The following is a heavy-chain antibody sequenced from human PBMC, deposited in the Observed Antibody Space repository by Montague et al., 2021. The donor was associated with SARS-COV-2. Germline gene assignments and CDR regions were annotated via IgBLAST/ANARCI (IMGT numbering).Heavy chain of an antibody. J-gene: IGHJ6*02. CDR1: GFTFSSYS. CDR3: ARDPRYFDWLSRSDYYYGMDV. V-gene: IGHV3-48*02. CDR2: ISSSSTI. D-gene: IGHD3-9*01. Sequence: SLRLSCXASGFTFSSYSMNWVRQAPGKGLEWVSYISSSSTIYYAXSVKGRFTISRDNAKNSLYLQMNSLRDEDKAVYYCARDPRYFDWLSRSDYYYGMDVWGQGTTVTVSS.